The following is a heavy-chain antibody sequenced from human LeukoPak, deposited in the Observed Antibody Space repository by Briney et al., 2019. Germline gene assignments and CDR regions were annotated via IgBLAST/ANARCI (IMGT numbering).Heavy chain of an antibody. CDR1: GFTFSSYS. V-gene: IGHV3-21*01. J-gene: IGHJ6*02. CDR2: ISSSSYI. D-gene: IGHD2-15*01. CDR3: ARDYSATNIYYYYGMDV. Sequence: GGSLRLSCAASGFTFSSYSMNWVRQAPGKGLEWVSSISSSSYIYYADSVKGRFTISRDNAKNSLYLQMNSLRAEDTAVYYCARDYSATNIYYYYGMDVWGQGTTVTVSS.